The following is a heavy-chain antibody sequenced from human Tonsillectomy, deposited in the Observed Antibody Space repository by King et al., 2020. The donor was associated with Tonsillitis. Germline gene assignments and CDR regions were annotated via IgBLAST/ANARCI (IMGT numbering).Heavy chain of an antibody. CDR1: GGSISSSSYY. D-gene: IGHD3-3*01. CDR3: ARHVNYDFWSGYYTGGYFQH. CDR2: IYYSWST. J-gene: IGHJ1*01. Sequence: QLQESGPGLVKPSETLSLICTVSGGSISSSSYYLGWIRQPPGKGLDWIGCIYYSWSTYYNPSLKCRVTISVDTSKNQFSLTLSSVTAADTAVYYCARHVNYDFWSGYYTGGYFQHWGQGTLVTVSS. V-gene: IGHV4-39*01.